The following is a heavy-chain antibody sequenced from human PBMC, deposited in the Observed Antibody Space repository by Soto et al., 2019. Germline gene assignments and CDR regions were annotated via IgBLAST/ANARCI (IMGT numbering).Heavy chain of an antibody. Sequence: SETLSLTCSVSGASISSVGYYWTWIRQHPGEGLEWIGYIYHSGSTYYNPSLKSRLTISVDTSRNQFSLRLSSVSAADTAVYYCGSFSDRITPATIVDWGQGTLVTAPQ. CDR2: IYHSGST. CDR3: GSFSDRITPATIVD. D-gene: IGHD2-2*02. J-gene: IGHJ4*02. V-gene: IGHV4-31*03. CDR1: GASISSVGYY.